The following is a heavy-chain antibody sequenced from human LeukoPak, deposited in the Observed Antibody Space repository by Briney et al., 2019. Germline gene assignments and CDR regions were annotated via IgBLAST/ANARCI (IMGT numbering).Heavy chain of an antibody. CDR2: IYYSGST. CDR1: GGSISSSSYY. D-gene: IGHD3-3*01. V-gene: IGHV4-39*07. J-gene: IGHJ5*02. CDR3: ARVRQFTIFGVVIPNNWFDP. Sequence: SETLSLTCTVSGGSISSSSYYWGWIRQPPGKGLEWIGSIYYSGSTYYNPSLKSRVTISVDTSKNQFSLKLSSVTAADTAVYYCARVRQFTIFGVVIPNNWFDPWGQGTLVTVSS.